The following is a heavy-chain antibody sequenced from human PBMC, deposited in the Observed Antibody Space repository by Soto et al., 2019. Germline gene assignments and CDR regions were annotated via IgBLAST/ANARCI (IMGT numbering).Heavy chain of an antibody. Sequence: GGSLRLSCAASGFTFSSYGMHWVRQAPGKGLEWVAAISYDGSNKYYADSVKGRFTISRDNSKNTLYLQMNSLRAEDTAVYYCAKGATMVRGVIITIPFDYWGQGTLVTVSS. CDR2: ISYDGSNK. D-gene: IGHD3-10*01. CDR3: AKGATMVRGVIITIPFDY. V-gene: IGHV3-30*18. CDR1: GFTFSSYG. J-gene: IGHJ4*02.